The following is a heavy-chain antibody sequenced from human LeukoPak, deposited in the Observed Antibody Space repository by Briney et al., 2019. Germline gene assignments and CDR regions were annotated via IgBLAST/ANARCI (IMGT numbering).Heavy chain of an antibody. V-gene: IGHV3-23*01. J-gene: IGHJ4*02. CDR2: TTHSGITT. Sequence: GGSLRLSCAASEFTFSSYAMSWVRQAPGKGLEWVSHTTHSGITTHYADSVKGRFTISRDNSKSTLYLQMNSLRAEDTAVYYCAKPVTGSIFDYWGRGTLVTVSS. CDR3: AKPVTGSIFDY. D-gene: IGHD6-19*01. CDR1: EFTFSSYA.